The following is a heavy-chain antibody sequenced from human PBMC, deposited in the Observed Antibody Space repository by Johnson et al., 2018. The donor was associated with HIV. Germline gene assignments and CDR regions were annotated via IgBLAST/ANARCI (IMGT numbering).Heavy chain of an antibody. CDR1: EFILSDYY. Sequence: QVQLVESGGGLVKPGGSLRLSCAASEFILSDYYMRWVRQAPEKGLEWISYISSSGSTIYYADSVKGRFTISRDNAKNSLYLQMNSLRAEDTALYYCAREVGIQLWSSDAFDIWGQGTMVTVSS. CDR3: AREVGIQLWSSDAFDI. V-gene: IGHV3-11*01. D-gene: IGHD5-18*01. J-gene: IGHJ3*02. CDR2: ISSSGSTI.